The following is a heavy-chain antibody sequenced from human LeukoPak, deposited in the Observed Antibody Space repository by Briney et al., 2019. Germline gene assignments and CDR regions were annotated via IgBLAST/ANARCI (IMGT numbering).Heavy chain of an antibody. D-gene: IGHD3-10*01. Sequence: SETLSLTCTVSGGSISSYYWSWIRQPPGHGLEWIGYIYYSGSTNYNPSLKSRVTISVDTSKNQFSLKLSSVTAADTAVYYCARRMVRGVNSYYYYGMDVWGQGTTVTVSS. J-gene: IGHJ6*02. CDR2: IYYSGST. CDR3: ARRMVRGVNSYYYYGMDV. V-gene: IGHV4-59*01. CDR1: GGSISSYY.